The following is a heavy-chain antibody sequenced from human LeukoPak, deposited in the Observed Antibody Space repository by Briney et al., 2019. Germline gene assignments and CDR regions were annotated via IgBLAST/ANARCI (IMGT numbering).Heavy chain of an antibody. Sequence: GGSLRLSCAASGFTFSGYSMNWVRQAPGKGLEWVSSISSSSSFTYYADSVKGRFTISRDNSKKSLYLQMNSLRAEDTAVYYCARDKYYDSSGYSAKFDYWGQGTLVTVSS. CDR2: ISSSSSFT. CDR3: ARDKYYDSSGYSAKFDY. D-gene: IGHD3-22*01. CDR1: GFTFSGYS. J-gene: IGHJ4*02. V-gene: IGHV3-21*01.